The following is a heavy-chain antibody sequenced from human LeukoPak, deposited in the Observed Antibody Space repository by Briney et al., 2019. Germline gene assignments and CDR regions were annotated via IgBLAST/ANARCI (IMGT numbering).Heavy chain of an antibody. CDR1: GFTFSSYT. CDR3: AREGGVAAAGNWFDP. Sequence: GGSLRLSCAASGFTFSSYTMRWVRQAPGKGLEWVSGISAGGETTYYTDSVKGQFTISRDNSKNTVYLQMNSLRAEDTAVYYCAREGGVAAAGNWFDPWGQGTLVTVSS. D-gene: IGHD6-13*01. CDR2: ISAGGETT. J-gene: IGHJ5*02. V-gene: IGHV3-23*01.